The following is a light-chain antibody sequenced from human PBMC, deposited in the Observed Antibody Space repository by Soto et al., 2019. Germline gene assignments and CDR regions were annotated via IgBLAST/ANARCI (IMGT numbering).Light chain of an antibody. V-gene: IGKV1-8*01. J-gene: IGKJ4*01. CDR3: QQYYSYPPP. Sequence: AIRMTQSPSSFSASTGDRVTITCRASQGISSYLAWYQQKPGKAPKLLIYGGSTLQSGVPSRLSGSGSGTDFTLTISCLQSEDFATCYCQQYYSYPPPFGGGTKVDIK. CDR1: QGISSY. CDR2: GGS.